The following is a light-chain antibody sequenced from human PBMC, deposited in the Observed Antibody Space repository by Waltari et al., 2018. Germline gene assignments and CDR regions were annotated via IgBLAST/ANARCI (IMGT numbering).Light chain of an antibody. V-gene: IGLV2-14*01. Sequence: QSVLTQPASVSGSPGQSITISCTGTSSDVGAYKYVSWYQQHPGKAPKLMIYEVSNRPSGVSNRFSGSKSGNTASLTISGLQAEDEADYYCSSYTSSSTLLFGGGTKLTVL. CDR2: EVS. CDR1: SSDVGAYKY. J-gene: IGLJ2*01. CDR3: SSYTSSSTLL.